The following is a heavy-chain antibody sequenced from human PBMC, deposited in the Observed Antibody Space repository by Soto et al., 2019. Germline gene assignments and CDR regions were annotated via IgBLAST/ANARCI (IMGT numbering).Heavy chain of an antibody. CDR1: GFNVNSNY. CDR2: IGTSGSYI. J-gene: IGHJ4*02. Sequence: GGSLRLSCTTSGFNVNSNYMSWVRQAPGKGLEWVSSIGTSGSYIYDTDSVKGRFTISRDNTKDSLYLQMNSLRAEDTAIYYCARGSAFIGLDYWGQGTPVTVSS. V-gene: IGHV3-21*01. CDR3: ARGSAFIGLDY. D-gene: IGHD1-26*01.